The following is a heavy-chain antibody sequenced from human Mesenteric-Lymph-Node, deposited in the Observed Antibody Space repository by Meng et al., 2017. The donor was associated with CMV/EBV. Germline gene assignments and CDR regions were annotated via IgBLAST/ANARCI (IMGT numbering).Heavy chain of an antibody. V-gene: IGHV4-39*07. D-gene: IGHD2-2*01. J-gene: IGHJ6*02. CDR3: ARAHIVVVPAAYYYYGMDV. CDR1: GGSISSSSYY. Sequence: SETLSLTCTVSGGSISSSSYYWGWIRQPPGKGLEWIGEIYHSGSTNYNPSLKSRVTISVDKSKHQFSLKLSSVTAADTAVYYCARAHIVVVPAAYYYYGMDVWGQGTTVTVSS. CDR2: IYHSGST.